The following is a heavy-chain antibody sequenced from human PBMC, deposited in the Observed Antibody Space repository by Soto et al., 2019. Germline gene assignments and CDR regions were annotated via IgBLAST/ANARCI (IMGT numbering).Heavy chain of an antibody. CDR3: AKRSYYYGMDV. V-gene: IGHV1-2*04. CDR2: INPNSGGT. CDR1: GYTFTGYY. J-gene: IGHJ6*04. Sequence: ASLKVSCKASGYTFTGYYMHWVRQAPGQGLEWMGWINPNSGGTNYEQKFQGWVTMTRDTSISTAYMELSRLRYDDTAVYYCAKRSYYYGMDVWGKGPTVTVSS.